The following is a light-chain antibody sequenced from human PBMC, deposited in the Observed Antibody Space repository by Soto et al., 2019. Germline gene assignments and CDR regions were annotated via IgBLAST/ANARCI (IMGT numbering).Light chain of an antibody. CDR1: SSDIGGYNL. V-gene: IGLV2-23*01. CDR2: EGS. Sequence: QSVLTQPASVSGSPGQSITISCTGTSSDIGGYNLVSWFQQHPGKAPKLMIYEGSNRPSGVSNRFSGSKSGTTASLTISGLQAEDEAEYYCCSYAGSGTLVFGGGTKLTVL. J-gene: IGLJ2*01. CDR3: CSYAGSGTLV.